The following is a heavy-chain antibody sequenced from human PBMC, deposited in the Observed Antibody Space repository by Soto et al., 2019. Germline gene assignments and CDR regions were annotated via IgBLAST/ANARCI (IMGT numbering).Heavy chain of an antibody. D-gene: IGHD7-27*01. Sequence: ASVKVSCKASGYTFTNFGISWVRQAPGQGLEWMGWISAYNGNTNYAQKFQGWVTMTRDTSISTAYMELSRLRSDDTAVYYCALITGDPHPFDYWGQGTLVTVSS. CDR1: GYTFTNFG. V-gene: IGHV1-18*01. CDR2: ISAYNGNT. CDR3: ALITGDPHPFDY. J-gene: IGHJ4*02.